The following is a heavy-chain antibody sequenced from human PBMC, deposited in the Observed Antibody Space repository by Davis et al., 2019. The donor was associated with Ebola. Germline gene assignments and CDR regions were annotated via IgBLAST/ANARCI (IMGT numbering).Heavy chain of an antibody. CDR3: ARAWRARGYFDY. CDR2: ISPYNGNT. J-gene: IGHJ4*02. CDR1: GYTFTSYG. D-gene: IGHD3-10*01. V-gene: IGHV1-18*01. Sequence: ASVKVSCKASGYTFTSYGISWVRQAPGQGLEWMGWISPYNGNTNYAQKLQGRVTMTTDTSTSTAYMELRSLRSDDTAVYYCARAWRARGYFDYWGQGTLVTVSS.